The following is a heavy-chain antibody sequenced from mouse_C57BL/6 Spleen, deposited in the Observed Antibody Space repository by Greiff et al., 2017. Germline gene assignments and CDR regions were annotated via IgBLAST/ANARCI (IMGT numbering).Heavy chain of an antibody. CDR2: INPNNGGT. V-gene: IGHV1-18*01. CDR1: GYTFTDYN. D-gene: IGHD2-4*01. J-gene: IGHJ3*01. CDR3: AIYDDDGEWFAY. Sequence: VQLQQSGPELVKPGASVKIPCTASGYTFTDYNMDWVKQSHGKSLEWIGEINPNNGGTIYTQKFKGKATITVDKSSSTAYMELRSLTSEDTAIYYCAIYDDDGEWFAYWGQGTLVTVSA.